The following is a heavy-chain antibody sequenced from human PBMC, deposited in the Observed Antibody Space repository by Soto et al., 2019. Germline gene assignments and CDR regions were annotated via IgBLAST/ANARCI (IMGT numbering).Heavy chain of an antibody. CDR3: ARSGGGCSSTSCYREDYSGMDV. D-gene: IGHD2-2*02. Sequence: ASVKVSCKASGYTFTGYYMHWVRQAPGQGLEWMGWINPNSGGTNYAQKFQGRVTMTRDTSISTAYMELSRLRSDDTAVYYCARSGGGCSSTSCYREDYSGMDVWGQGTTVTVSS. V-gene: IGHV1-2*02. CDR1: GYTFTGYY. J-gene: IGHJ6*02. CDR2: INPNSGGT.